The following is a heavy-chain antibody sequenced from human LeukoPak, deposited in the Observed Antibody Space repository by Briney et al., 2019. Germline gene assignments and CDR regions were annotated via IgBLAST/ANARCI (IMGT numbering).Heavy chain of an antibody. CDR1: GFTFSSYS. J-gene: IGHJ6*02. D-gene: IGHD5-18*01. CDR3: ARDRVQLWSVNYYYYGMDV. V-gene: IGHV3-21*01. Sequence: GGSLRLSCAASGFTFSSYSMNWVRQAPGKGLEWVSSISSSSSYIYYADSVKGRFTISRDNAKNSLYLQMNSLRAEDTAVYYCARDRVQLWSVNYYYYGMDVWGQGTTVTVSS. CDR2: ISSSSSYI.